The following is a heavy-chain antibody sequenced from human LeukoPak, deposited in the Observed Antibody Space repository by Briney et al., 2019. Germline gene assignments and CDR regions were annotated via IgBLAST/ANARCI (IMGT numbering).Heavy chain of an antibody. CDR1: GYTFTGSY. CDR2: INPNTGGT. D-gene: IGHD6-25*01. Sequence: ASVKVSCKASGYTFTGSYLHWVRQAPGQGLEWKAWINPNTGGTDCSQKFRGRVTVTRDTSISTAFMELSSLRSDDTAVYYCARSHERTFDIWGQGTMVTVSS. J-gene: IGHJ3*02. CDR3: ARSHERTFDI. V-gene: IGHV1-2*02.